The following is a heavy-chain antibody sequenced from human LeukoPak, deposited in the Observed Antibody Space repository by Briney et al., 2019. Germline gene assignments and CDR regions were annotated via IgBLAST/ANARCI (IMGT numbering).Heavy chain of an antibody. CDR2: INPSGGST. CDR3: ARTWFGELLFDY. V-gene: IGHV1-46*01. J-gene: IGHJ4*02. Sequence: ASVTVSCKASGYTFTSYYMHWVRQAPGQGLDWMGIINPSGGSTSYAQKFQGRVTMTRDTSTSTVYMELSSLRSEDTAVYYCARTWFGELLFDYWGQGTLVTASS. CDR1: GYTFTSYY. D-gene: IGHD3-10*01.